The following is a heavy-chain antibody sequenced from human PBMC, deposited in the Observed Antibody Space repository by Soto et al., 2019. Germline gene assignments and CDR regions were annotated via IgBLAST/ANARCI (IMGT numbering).Heavy chain of an antibody. CDR3: AKMGISTTSSFDN. CDR1: GFTFSSYA. V-gene: IGHV3-23*01. CDR2: ISSRGGSV. D-gene: IGHD1-26*01. Sequence: VGALRLACSVSGFTFSSYAMGWVRQAPGKGLEWVSVISSRGGSVYYADSVKGRFTVSRDNSLNVLFLHMNKLRVEDTAVYYCAKMGISTTSSFDNWRQGILVPVSS. J-gene: IGHJ4*02.